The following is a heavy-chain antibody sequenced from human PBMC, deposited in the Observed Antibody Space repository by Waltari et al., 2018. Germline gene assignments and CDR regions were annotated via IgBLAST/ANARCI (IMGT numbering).Heavy chain of an antibody. CDR2: ISYDGSNK. J-gene: IGHJ4*02. CDR1: GFTFSSYA. CDR3: ARPRLRITMVRGFDS. Sequence: QVQLVESGGGVVQPGRSLRLSCAASGFTFSSYAIHWVRQAPGKGLEWVTVISYDGSNKYYADSVKGRFTISRDNSKNTLYLQMNSLRAEDTAVYYCARPRLRITMVRGFDSWGQGTLVTVSS. V-gene: IGHV3-30-3*01. D-gene: IGHD3-10*01.